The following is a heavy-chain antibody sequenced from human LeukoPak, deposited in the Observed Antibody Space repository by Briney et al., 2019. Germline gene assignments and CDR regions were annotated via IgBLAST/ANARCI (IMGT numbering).Heavy chain of an antibody. V-gene: IGHV2-5*02. CDR2: IYWDDDE. D-gene: IGHD2-21*02. Sequence: EFGPSMAKPTQTLTLTCTFSGFSRNTTRVGGGWICQPPGKALEWLALIYWDDDERYSPSLKSRLTITKATSKTQVVLTMTNMDPVDRATYYSAHRGTLTAGFAYWGQGNLGIASS. CDR3: AHRGTLTAGFAY. J-gene: IGHJ4*02. CDR1: GFSRNTTRVG.